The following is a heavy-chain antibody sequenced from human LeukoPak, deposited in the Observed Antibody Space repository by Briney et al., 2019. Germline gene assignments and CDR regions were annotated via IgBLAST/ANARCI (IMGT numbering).Heavy chain of an antibody. J-gene: IGHJ4*02. CDR3: ARVLGTTVPTG. CDR1: RFTFSSYS. D-gene: IGHD1-7*01. CDR2: ISSSSSYI. V-gene: IGHV3-21*01. Sequence: GGSLRLSCAASRFTFSSYSMNWVRQAPGKGLEWVSSISSSSSYIYYADSVKGRFTISRDNAKNSLYLQMNSLRAEDTAVYYCARVLGTTVPTGWGQGTLVTVSS.